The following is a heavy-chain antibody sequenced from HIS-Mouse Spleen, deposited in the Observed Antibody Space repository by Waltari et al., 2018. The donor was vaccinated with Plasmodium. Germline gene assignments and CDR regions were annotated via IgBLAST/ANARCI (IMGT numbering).Heavy chain of an antibody. CDR3: AKVNWGDAFDI. Sequence: QVQLVESGGGVVQPGRSLRLSCAASVFTFSSYGMHWVRQAPGKGLEWVAVISYDGSNKYYADSVKGRFTISRDNSKNTLYLQMNGLRAEDTAVYYCAKVNWGDAFDIWGQGTMVTVSS. CDR1: VFTFSSYG. CDR2: ISYDGSNK. V-gene: IGHV3-30*18. D-gene: IGHD7-27*01. J-gene: IGHJ3*02.